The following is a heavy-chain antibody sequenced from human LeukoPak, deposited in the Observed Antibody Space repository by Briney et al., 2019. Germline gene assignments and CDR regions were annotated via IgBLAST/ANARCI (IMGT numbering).Heavy chain of an antibody. CDR3: AKRSYGSGSYQFDY. J-gene: IGHJ4*02. CDR2: ISGSGGST. CDR1: GFTFSSYA. D-gene: IGHD3-10*01. Sequence: PGVSLRLSCAASGFTFSSYAMSWVRQAPGKGLEWVSAISGSGGSTYYADSVKGRFTISRDNSKNTLYLQMNSLRAEDTAVYYCAKRSYGSGSYQFDYWGQGTLVTVSS. V-gene: IGHV3-23*01.